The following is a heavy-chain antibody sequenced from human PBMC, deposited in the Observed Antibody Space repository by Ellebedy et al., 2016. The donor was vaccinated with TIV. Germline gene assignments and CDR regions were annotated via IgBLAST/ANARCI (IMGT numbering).Heavy chain of an antibody. D-gene: IGHD2-21*01. V-gene: IGHV4-39*01. CDR2: IYSSGRT. CDR1: GVSITSSTYY. Sequence: MPSETLSLTCTVSGVSITSSTYYWGWIRQSPGKGLEWIGTIYSSGRTYYNPSLKSRVTISVDTSKNQFYLKLTPVIAADTAVYYCARRDGVMGSGGYYYYGMDVWGQGTTVTVSS. J-gene: IGHJ6*02. CDR3: ARRDGVMGSGGYYYYGMDV.